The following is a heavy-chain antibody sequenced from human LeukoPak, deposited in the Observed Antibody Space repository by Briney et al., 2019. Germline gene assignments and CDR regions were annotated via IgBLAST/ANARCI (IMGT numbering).Heavy chain of an antibody. D-gene: IGHD1-26*01. CDR2: INSDGSST. CDR1: GFTFSSYW. J-gene: IGHJ4*02. CDR3: ATADSGSYYSGFDY. Sequence: QPGGSLRLSCAASGFTFSSYWMHWVRQAPGKGLVWVSRINSDGSSTSYADSVKGRFTISRDNSKNTLYLHMNSLRAEDTAVYYCATADSGSYYSGFDYWGQGTLVTVSS. V-gene: IGHV3-74*01.